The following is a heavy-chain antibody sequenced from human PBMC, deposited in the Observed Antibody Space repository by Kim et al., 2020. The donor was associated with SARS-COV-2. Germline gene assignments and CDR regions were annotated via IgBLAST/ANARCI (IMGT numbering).Heavy chain of an antibody. CDR1: GFTFSSYA. D-gene: IGHD2-15*01. V-gene: IGHV3-30*04. CDR2: ISDDGSNK. CDR3: ASGAGYCSGGSCPEDSNYLDY. Sequence: GGSLRLSCAASGFTFSSYAMHWIRQAPGKGLEWVAVISDDGSNKYYVDSVKGRFTISRDNSKNTVYLQMNSLRTEDTAVYYCASGAGYCSGGSCPEDSNYLDYWGQGTLVTVSS. J-gene: IGHJ4*02.